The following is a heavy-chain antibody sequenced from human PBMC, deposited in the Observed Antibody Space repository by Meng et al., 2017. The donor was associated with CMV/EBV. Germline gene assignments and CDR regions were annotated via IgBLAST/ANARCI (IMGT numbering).Heavy chain of an antibody. V-gene: IGHV3-30-3*01. CDR3: ARDRQKLRVNPQNYYYYYGMDV. CDR1: YA. Sequence: YAMHWVRQAQGKGLEWVAVISYDGSNKYYADSVKGRFTISRDNSKNTLYLQMNSLRAEDTAVYYCARDRQKLRVNPQNYYYYYGMDVWGQGTTVTVSS. J-gene: IGHJ6*02. CDR2: ISYDGSNK. D-gene: IGHD3-16*01.